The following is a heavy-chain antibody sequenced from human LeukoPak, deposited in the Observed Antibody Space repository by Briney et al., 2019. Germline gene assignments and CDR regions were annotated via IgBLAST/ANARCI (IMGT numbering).Heavy chain of an antibody. CDR1: GGSMSTNTYY. D-gene: IGHD3-10*01. CDR2: VYYSGTT. Sequence: SETLSLTCTVSGGSMSTNTYYWGWIRQPPGKGLEWIGSVYYSGTTYYNASLKGRVTISIDTSKNQFSLKVTSVTAADTAVYYCAKAHMVRGVMVPHAFDIWGQGTMVTVSS. CDR3: AKAHMVRGVMVPHAFDI. V-gene: IGHV4-39*07. J-gene: IGHJ3*02.